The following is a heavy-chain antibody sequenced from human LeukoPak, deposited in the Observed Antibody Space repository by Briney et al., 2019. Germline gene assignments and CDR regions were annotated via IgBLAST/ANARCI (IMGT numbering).Heavy chain of an antibody. Sequence: GGSLRLSCAASGFTFSSYAMSWVRQAPGKGLEWVSAISGSGGSTYYADSVKGRFTISRDNSKNTLYLQMNSLRAEDTAVYYCASSPTMAYYYYGVDVWGQGTTVNVSS. V-gene: IGHV3-23*01. J-gene: IGHJ6*02. CDR2: ISGSGGST. D-gene: IGHD5-24*01. CDR3: ASSPTMAYYYYGVDV. CDR1: GFTFSSYA.